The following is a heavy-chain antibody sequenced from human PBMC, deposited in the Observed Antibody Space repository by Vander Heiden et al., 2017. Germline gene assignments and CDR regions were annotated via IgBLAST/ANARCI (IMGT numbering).Heavy chain of an antibody. CDR3: ARQRPSSIAARPSLGWFDP. D-gene: IGHD6-6*01. CDR1: GYTFTSYY. V-gene: IGHV1-46*01. CDR2: INPSGGST. J-gene: IGHJ5*02. Sequence: QVQLVQSGAEVKKPGASVKVSCKASGYTFTSYYMHWVRQPPGQGLEWMGIINPSGGSTSYAQKFQGRVTMTRDTSTSTVYMELSSLRSEDTAVYYCARQRPSSIAARPSLGWFDPWGQGTLVTVSS.